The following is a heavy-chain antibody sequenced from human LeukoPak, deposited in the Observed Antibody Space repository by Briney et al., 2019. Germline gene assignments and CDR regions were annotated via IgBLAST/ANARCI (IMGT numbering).Heavy chain of an antibody. Sequence: GGSLRLSCAASGFTFSSYAMSWVRQAPGKGLEWVSAISGSGGSTYYADSVKGRFTISRDNSKNTLYLQMNSLRAEDTAVYYCAKGYYDFRSGYPDYWGQGTLVTVSS. CDR3: AKGYYDFRSGYPDY. J-gene: IGHJ4*02. V-gene: IGHV3-23*01. D-gene: IGHD3-3*01. CDR1: GFTFSSYA. CDR2: ISGSGGST.